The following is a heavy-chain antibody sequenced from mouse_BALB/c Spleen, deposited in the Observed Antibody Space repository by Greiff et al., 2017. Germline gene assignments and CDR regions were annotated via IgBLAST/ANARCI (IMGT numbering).Heavy chain of an antibody. V-gene: IGHV3-2*02. Sequence: EVKLMESGPGLVKPSQSLSLTCTVTGYSITSDYAWNWIRQFPGNKLEWMGYISYGGSTSYTPSLKSRISITRDTSKNQFFLQLNSVTTEDTATYYCARRKGYDYGVFAYWGQGTLVTVSA. CDR1: GYSITSDYA. J-gene: IGHJ3*01. CDR3: ARRKGYDYGVFAY. CDR2: ISYGGST. D-gene: IGHD2-4*01.